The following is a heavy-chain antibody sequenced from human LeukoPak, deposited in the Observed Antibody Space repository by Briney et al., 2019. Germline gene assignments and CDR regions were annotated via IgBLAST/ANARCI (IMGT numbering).Heavy chain of an antibody. V-gene: IGHV4-59*01. J-gene: IGHJ3*02. CDR2: IYYSGGT. D-gene: IGHD3-16*01. CDR1: GGSISSYY. Sequence: SEALSLTCTVSGGSISSYYWSWIRQPPGKGLEWIGYIYYSGGTNYNPSLKSRVTISVDTSKNQFSLKLSSVTAADTAVYYCARDLPPRGEWLDGEDAFDIWGQGTMVTVSS. CDR3: ARDLPPRGEWLDGEDAFDI.